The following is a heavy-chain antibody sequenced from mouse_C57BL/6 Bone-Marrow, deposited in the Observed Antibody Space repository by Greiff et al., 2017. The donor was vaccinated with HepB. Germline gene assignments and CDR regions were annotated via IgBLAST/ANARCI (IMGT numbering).Heavy chain of an antibody. CDR3: ARWDYAWFAY. CDR2: INPYNGGT. D-gene: IGHD2-4*01. Sequence: EVQLQQSGPVLVKPGASVKMSCKASGYTFTDYYMNWVKQSHGKSLEWIGVINPYNGGTSYNQKFKGKATLTVDKSSSTAYMGLNSLTSEDSAVYYCARWDYAWFAYWGQGTLVTVSA. J-gene: IGHJ3*01. V-gene: IGHV1-19*01. CDR1: GYTFTDYY.